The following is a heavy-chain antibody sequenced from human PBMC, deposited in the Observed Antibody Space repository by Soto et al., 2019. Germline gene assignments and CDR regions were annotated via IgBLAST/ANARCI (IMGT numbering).Heavy chain of an antibody. CDR1: GASISGFY. J-gene: IGHJ5*02. Sequence: SETLSLTCTVSGASISGFYWSWIRKSAGKGLEWIGRIYASGTTDYNPSLKSRVMMSVDTSKKQFSLKLRSVTAADTAVYYCVRDGTKTLRDWFDPWGQGISVTVSS. V-gene: IGHV4-4*07. CDR3: VRDGTKTLRDWFDP. D-gene: IGHD1-1*01. CDR2: IYASGTT.